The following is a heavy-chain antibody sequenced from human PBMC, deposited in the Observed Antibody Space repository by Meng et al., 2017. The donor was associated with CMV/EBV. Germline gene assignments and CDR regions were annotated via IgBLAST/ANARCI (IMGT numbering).Heavy chain of an antibody. CDR3: ASRSVRITIFGVAHDAFDI. V-gene: IGHV4-38-2*02. CDR2: IYHSGST. J-gene: IGHJ3*02. CDR1: GYSISSGYY. Sequence: SETLSLTCTVSGYSISSGYYWGWIRQPPGKGLEWIGSIYHSGSTYYNPSLKSRVTISVDTSKNQFSLKLSSVTAADTAVYYCASRSVRITIFGVAHDAFDIWGQGTMVTVSS. D-gene: IGHD3-3*01.